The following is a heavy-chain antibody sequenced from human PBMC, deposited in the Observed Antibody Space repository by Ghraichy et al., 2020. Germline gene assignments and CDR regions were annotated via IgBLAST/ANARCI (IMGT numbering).Heavy chain of an antibody. V-gene: IGHV4-39*01. CDR3: ARLMDTAMVRWGFDY. J-gene: IGHJ4*02. Sequence: SETLSLTCTVSGGSISSSSYYWGWIRQPPGKGLEWIGSIYYSGSTYYNPSLKSRVTISVDTSKNQFSLKLSSVTAADTAVYYCARLMDTAMVRWGFDYWGQGTLVTVSS. CDR2: IYYSGST. D-gene: IGHD5-18*01. CDR1: GGSISSSSYY.